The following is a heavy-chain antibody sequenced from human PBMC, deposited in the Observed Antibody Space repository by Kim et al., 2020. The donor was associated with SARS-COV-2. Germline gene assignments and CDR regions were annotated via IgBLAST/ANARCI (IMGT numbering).Heavy chain of an antibody. D-gene: IGHD3-22*01. CDR3: ARASEHYYDSSGYGIDY. V-gene: IGHV4-59*01. CDR2: IYYSGST. Sequence: SETLSLTCTVSGGSISSYYWSWIRQPPGKGLEWIGYIYYSGSTNYNPSLKSRVTISVDTSKNQFSLKLSSVTAADTAVYYCARASEHYYDSSGYGIDYWGQGTLVTVSS. J-gene: IGHJ4*02. CDR1: GGSISSYY.